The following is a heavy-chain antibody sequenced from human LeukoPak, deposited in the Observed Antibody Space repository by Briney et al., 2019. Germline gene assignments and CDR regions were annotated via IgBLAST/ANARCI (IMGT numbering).Heavy chain of an antibody. D-gene: IGHD2-15*01. J-gene: IGHJ6*03. CDR1: GYTFTGYY. CDR2: INPNSGGT. CDR3: ARYCSGGSCYSGYYYMDV. V-gene: IGHV1-2*06. Sequence: ASVKVSCKASGYTFTGYYMHWVRQAPGQGLEWMGRINPNSGGTNYAQKFRGRVTMTRDTSISTAYMELSRLRSDDTAVYYCARYCSGGSCYSGYYYMDVWGKGTTVTVSS.